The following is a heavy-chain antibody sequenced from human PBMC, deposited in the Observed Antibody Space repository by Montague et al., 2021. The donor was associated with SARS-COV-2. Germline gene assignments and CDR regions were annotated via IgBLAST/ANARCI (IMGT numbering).Heavy chain of an antibody. CDR1: GFTFSRYD. CDR3: ARVPVWGVYGMDV. V-gene: IGHV3-13*04. CDR2: IGTDGDT. Sequence: SLRLSCAASGFTFSRYDMHWVRQATGTGLEWASAIGTDGDTYYQGSVKRRLTFSRENAKNSLYPQMNSLRAGDTAVYYCARVPVWGVYGMDVWGQGTTVTVSS. J-gene: IGHJ6*02. D-gene: IGHD3-16*01.